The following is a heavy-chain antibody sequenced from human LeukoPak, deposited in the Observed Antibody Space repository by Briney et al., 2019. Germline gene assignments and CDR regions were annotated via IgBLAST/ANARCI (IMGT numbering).Heavy chain of an antibody. V-gene: IGHV1-2*02. D-gene: IGHD1-14*01. CDR2: INSNNGGT. CDR3: AREREGDRPEKALDI. J-gene: IGHJ3*02. Sequence: ASVKVSCKASGYTVTDYYMHWVRQAPGQGLEWMGCINSNNGGTAYAQKFQGRVNMTRDTAISTIYMELTRLTSDDTAMYYCAREREGDRPEKALDIWGQGTMVTVSS. CDR1: GYTVTDYY.